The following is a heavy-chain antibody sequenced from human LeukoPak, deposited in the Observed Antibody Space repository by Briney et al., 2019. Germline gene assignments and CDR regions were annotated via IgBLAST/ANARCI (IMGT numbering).Heavy chain of an antibody. Sequence: SETLSLTCTVSGGSISSTSHYWGWIRQPPGKGLEWIGSMYYSGSTYYNPSLKSRVTISVDTSKNQFSLKLSSVTTADTAVYYCARGGWVDYFDFWGPGTLVTVSS. CDR2: MYYSGST. V-gene: IGHV4-39*07. CDR1: GGSISSTSHY. D-gene: IGHD1-26*01. J-gene: IGHJ4*02. CDR3: ARGGWVDYFDF.